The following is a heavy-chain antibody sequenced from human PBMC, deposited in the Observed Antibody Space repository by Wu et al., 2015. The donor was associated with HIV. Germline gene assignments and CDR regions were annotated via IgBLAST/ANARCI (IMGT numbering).Heavy chain of an antibody. J-gene: IGHJ5*02. D-gene: IGHD3-16*01. V-gene: IGHV1-8*01. Sequence: QVQLVQSGPEVKKPGASVKVSCRPSGYTFTSFDIHWVRQATGQGLEWMGWMNPNSGNTGYAQKFQGRVTMTKNTSISTAYMELSSLRSEDTAVYYCARGIQYNYGYVWFDPWAREPGHRLV. CDR1: GYTFTSFD. CDR2: MNPNSGNT. CDR3: ARGIQYNYGYVWFDP.